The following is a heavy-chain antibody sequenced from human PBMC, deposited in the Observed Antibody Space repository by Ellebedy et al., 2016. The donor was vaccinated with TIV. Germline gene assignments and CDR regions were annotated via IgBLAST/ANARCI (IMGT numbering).Heavy chain of an antibody. CDR1: GFTFSSYG. J-gene: IGHJ5*02. CDR3: ARDTRFIDHQHNWFDP. D-gene: IGHD2-2*01. V-gene: IGHV3-33*08. CDR2: IWYDGSNK. Sequence: GGSLRLSCAASGFTFSSYGMHWVRQAPGKGLEWVAVIWYDGSNKYYADSVKGRFTISRDNAKHSLYLQMSSLRADDTAVYYCARDTRFIDHQHNWFDPWGQGTQVTVSS.